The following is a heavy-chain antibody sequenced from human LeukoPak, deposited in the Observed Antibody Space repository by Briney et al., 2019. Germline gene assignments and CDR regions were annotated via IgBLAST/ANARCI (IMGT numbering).Heavy chain of an antibody. Sequence: ASVKVSCKAAGYTFTGYYIHWVRQAPGQGLEWMGWINPNSDGTDYAQKFQGRVTMTSDASINTAYMELSRLTSDDTAMYYCARGETWWEQRRYFDFWGQGTLATVSS. CDR3: ARGETWWEQRRYFDF. V-gene: IGHV1-2*02. J-gene: IGHJ4*02. CDR2: INPNSDGT. CDR1: GYTFTGYY. D-gene: IGHD1-26*01.